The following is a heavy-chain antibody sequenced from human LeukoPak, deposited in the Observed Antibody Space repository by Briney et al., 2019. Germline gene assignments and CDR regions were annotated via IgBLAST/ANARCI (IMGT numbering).Heavy chain of an antibody. CDR3: AKWGDYDILTGYYDSDY. CDR2: VSGRDDST. Sequence: GASLRLSCAAYGFTFSNYAMSWDRQAPGKGLEWVSAVSGRDDSTYYADSVKGRFTISRDTSKNTLYLQMNSLRAEDTAVYYCAKWGDYDILTGYYDSDYWGQGTLLTVSS. D-gene: IGHD3-9*01. CDR1: GFTFSNYA. V-gene: IGHV3-23*01. J-gene: IGHJ4*02.